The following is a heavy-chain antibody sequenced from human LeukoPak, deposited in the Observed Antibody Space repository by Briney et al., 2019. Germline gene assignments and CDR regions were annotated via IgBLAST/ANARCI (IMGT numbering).Heavy chain of an antibody. CDR3: ARIGYSSSSLDY. CDR1: GFTFSNHA. D-gene: IGHD6-13*01. Sequence: GGSLRLSCAASGFTFSNHAMNWVRQAPGKGLEWVSLISADGVNTYYADSVKGRFTISRDNAKSSLYLQINSLRDEDTAVYYCARIGYSSSSLDYWGQGTLVTVSS. CDR2: ISADGVNT. J-gene: IGHJ4*02. V-gene: IGHV3-23*01.